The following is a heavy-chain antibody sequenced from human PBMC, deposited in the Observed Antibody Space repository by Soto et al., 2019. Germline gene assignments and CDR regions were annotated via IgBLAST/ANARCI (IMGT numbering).Heavy chain of an antibody. D-gene: IGHD4-17*01. V-gene: IGHV3-21*01. CDR3: ARAWNYYRDYDAFAI. CDR1: GFTFSSYS. CDR2: ISSSSSYI. Sequence: EVQLVESGGGLVKPGGSLRLSCAASGFTFSSYSMNWVRQAPGKGLEWVSSISSSSSYIYYADSVKGRFTISRDNAKNSLYRQMNSLRAEDTAVYYCARAWNYYRDYDAFAIWGQGTMVTVSS. J-gene: IGHJ3*02.